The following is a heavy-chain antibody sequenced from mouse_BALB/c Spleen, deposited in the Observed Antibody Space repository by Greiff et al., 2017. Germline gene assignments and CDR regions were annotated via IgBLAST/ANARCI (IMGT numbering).Heavy chain of an antibody. CDR2: ISSGSSTI. CDR3: ARGGNYVSYYAMDY. J-gene: IGHJ4*01. V-gene: IGHV5-17*02. Sequence: EVKLMESGGGLVQPGGSRKLSCAASGFTFSSFGMHWVRQAPEKGLEWVAYISSGSSTIYYADTVKGRFTISRDNPKNTLFLQMTSLRSEDTAMYYCARGGNYVSYYAMDYWGQGTSVTVSS. CDR1: GFTFSSFG. D-gene: IGHD2-1*01.